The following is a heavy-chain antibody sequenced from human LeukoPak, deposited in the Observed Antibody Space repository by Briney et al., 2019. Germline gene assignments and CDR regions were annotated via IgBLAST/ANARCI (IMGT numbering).Heavy chain of an antibody. CDR3: AREGYYYYSSGYYYPTKGDY. CDR2: ISSSSSTI. CDR1: GFTFSSYS. Sequence: PGGSLRLSCAASGFTFSSYSMNWVRQAPGKGLEWISYISSSSSTIYYADSVKGRFTISRDNAKNSLYLQMNSLRAEDTAVYYCAREGYYYYSSGYYYPTKGDYWGQGTLVTVSS. J-gene: IGHJ4*02. D-gene: IGHD3-22*01. V-gene: IGHV3-48*01.